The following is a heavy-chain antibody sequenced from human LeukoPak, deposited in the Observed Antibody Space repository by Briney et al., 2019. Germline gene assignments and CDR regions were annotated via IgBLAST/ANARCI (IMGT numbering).Heavy chain of an antibody. CDR1: GFTFGSYA. CDR3: AKDLEWLSYFDY. CDR2: VSDNGGST. V-gene: IGHV3-23*01. D-gene: IGHD3-3*01. J-gene: IGHJ4*02. Sequence: PGGSLRLSCAASGFTFGSYAMSWVRQAPGKGLEWVSSVSDNGGSTYYADSVKGRFTISRDNSKNTLYLQMNSLRAEDTAVYYCAKDLEWLSYFDYWGQGTLVTVSS.